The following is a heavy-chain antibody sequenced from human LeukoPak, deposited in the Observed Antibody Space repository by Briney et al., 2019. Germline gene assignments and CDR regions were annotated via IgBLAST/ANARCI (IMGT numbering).Heavy chain of an antibody. D-gene: IGHD2-21*02. J-gene: IGHJ4*02. CDR3: AKGPVVVTATPTPGDY. CDR1: GYTFTGYY. V-gene: IGHV1-2*02. CDR2: INPNSGGI. Sequence: ASVKVSCKASGYTFTGYYMHWVRQAPGQGLEWMGWINPNSGGINYAQKFQGRVTMTRDTSISTAYMELSRLRSDDTAVYYCAKGPVVVTATPTPGDYWGQGTLVTVSS.